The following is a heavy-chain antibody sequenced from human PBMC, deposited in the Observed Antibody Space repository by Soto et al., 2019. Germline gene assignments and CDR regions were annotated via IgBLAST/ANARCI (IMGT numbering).Heavy chain of an antibody. D-gene: IGHD3-16*01. J-gene: IGHJ4*02. CDR3: EHKGGGERILDY. V-gene: IGHV2-5*02. CDR2: IYWDDAK. CDR1: GFSLSTSGVG. Sequence: QITLKESGPTLVKPTQTLTLTCTFSGFSLSTSGVGVGWIRQPPGKALEWLALIYWDDAKHYSPSLKSRLTITKDTSKNQVVLTMTHMDPVDTATYFCEHKGGGERILDYWGQGTLVTVSS.